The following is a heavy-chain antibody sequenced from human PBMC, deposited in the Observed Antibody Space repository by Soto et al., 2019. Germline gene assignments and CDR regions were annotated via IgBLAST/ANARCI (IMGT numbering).Heavy chain of an antibody. CDR2: IYPGDSDT. V-gene: IGHV5-51*01. CDR1: GYSFTSYW. J-gene: IGHJ6*02. D-gene: IGHD2-21*02. Sequence: LKISCKGSGYSFTSYWIGWVRQVPGKGLEWMGIIYPGDSDTRYSPSFQGQVTISADKSISTAYLQWSSLKASDTAMYYCARTVVTPIDYYYYGMDVWGQGTTVTVSS. CDR3: ARTVVTPIDYYYYGMDV.